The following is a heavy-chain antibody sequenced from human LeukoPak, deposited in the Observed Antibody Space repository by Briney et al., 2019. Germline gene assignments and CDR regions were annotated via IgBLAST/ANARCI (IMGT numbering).Heavy chain of an antibody. V-gene: IGHV4-4*02. Sequence: SETLSLTCGVCGGSITTTNWWTWVRQPPGKGLEWIGEVHLDGRTNYNPSLESRLTISVDLSENHISLRLTSVTAADTAVYYCAREGGFYRPLDYSGQGTLVTVSS. CDR2: VHLDGRT. J-gene: IGHJ4*02. D-gene: IGHD3-3*01. CDR3: AREGGFYRPLDY. CDR1: GGSITTTNW.